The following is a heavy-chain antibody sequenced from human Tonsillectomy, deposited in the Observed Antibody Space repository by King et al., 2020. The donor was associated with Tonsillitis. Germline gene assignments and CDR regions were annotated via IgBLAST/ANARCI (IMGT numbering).Heavy chain of an antibody. V-gene: IGHV1-18*01. CDR3: ARDSGSSRWYYYYYMDV. CDR2: ISAYSGNT. J-gene: IGHJ6*03. D-gene: IGHD6-13*01. Sequence: VQLVESGAEVKKPGASVKVSCKASGYTFTSYGISWVRQAPGQGLEWMGWISAYSGNTNYAQKLQGRVTMTTDTSTSTAYMELRSLRSDDTAVDYCARDSGSSRWYYYYYMDVWGKGTTVTVSS. CDR1: GYTFTSYG.